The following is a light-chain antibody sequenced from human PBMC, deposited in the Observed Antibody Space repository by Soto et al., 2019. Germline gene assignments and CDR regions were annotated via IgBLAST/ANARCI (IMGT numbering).Light chain of an antibody. CDR1: SSDIGRYNF. CDR2: EAT. CDR3: TSYTITSTYA. J-gene: IGLJ1*01. V-gene: IGLV2-14*01. Sequence: QSLLTQPASMSGSPGQSITISCTGTSSDIGRYNFVSWYQHHPGKAPKLIIYEATKRPSGVSYRFSGSKSGNTASLTISGLQAEDEADYYCTSYTITSTYAVGNGTKVTV.